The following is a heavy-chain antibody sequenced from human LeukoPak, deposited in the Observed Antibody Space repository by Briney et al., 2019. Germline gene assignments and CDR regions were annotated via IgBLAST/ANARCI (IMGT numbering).Heavy chain of an antibody. D-gene: IGHD3-22*01. Sequence: SGTLSLTCAVYGGSFSGYYWSWIRQPPGKGLEWIGEINHSGSTNYNPSLKSRVTISVDTSKNQFSLKLSSVTAADTAVYYCARPDSSGYYYNAFDIWGQGTMVTVSS. CDR1: GGSFSGYY. CDR2: INHSGST. V-gene: IGHV4-34*01. CDR3: ARPDSSGYYYNAFDI. J-gene: IGHJ3*02.